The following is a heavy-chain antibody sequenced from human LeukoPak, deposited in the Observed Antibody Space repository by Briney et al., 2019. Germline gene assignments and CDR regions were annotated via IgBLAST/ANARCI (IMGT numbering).Heavy chain of an antibody. V-gene: IGHV5-51*01. J-gene: IGHJ5*02. D-gene: IGHD3-10*01. CDR3: ARLSLDYYGSGSYYWFDP. Sequence: GESLKISCKGSGYSFTSYWIGWVRQMPGKGLEWMGIIYPGDSDTRYSPSFQGQVTISADKSISTAYLQWSSLKASDTAMYYCARLSLDYYGSGSYYWFDPWGQGTLVTVSS. CDR2: IYPGDSDT. CDR1: GYSFTSYW.